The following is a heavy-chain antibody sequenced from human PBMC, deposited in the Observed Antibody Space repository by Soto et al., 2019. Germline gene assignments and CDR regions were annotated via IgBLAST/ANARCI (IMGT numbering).Heavy chain of an antibody. Sequence: QVQLVESGGGVVQPGRSLRLSCVVSGFTLRSYGMHWVRQAPGKGLEWVAGIWYDGSNKYYADSVKGRFTISRENSKNTLYLHKNGLRVENTAVYYCATHEAGSNYDYGGEDYWGQGTMVSVSS. CDR1: GFTLRSYG. J-gene: IGHJ4*02. CDR3: ATHEAGSNYDYGGEDY. V-gene: IGHV3-33*01. CDR2: IWYDGSNK. D-gene: IGHD3-16*01.